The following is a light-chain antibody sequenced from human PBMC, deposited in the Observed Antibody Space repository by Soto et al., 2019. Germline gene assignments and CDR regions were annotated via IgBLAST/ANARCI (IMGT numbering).Light chain of an antibody. V-gene: IGLV2-8*01. CDR3: SSHAGVNIVG. CDR1: NSNFGSNY. J-gene: IGLJ3*02. CDR2: EVT. Sequence: QSILTQPPSASGTTWQRVTIYCSGSNSNFGSNYVSWYQQHPGKAPKLMIYEVTKRPSGVPDRFSGSKSGNTASLTVSGLQAEDEAGIYCSSHAGVNIVGFGGGTELTV.